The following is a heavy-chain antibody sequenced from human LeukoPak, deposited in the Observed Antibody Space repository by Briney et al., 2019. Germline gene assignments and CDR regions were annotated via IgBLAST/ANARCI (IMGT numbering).Heavy chain of an antibody. Sequence: SGPTLVKPTQTLTLTCTFSGFSLTTSGVGVGWIRQPPGKALEWLALIYWNNDYRYNPSLKTRLTITKDTSKNQVVLIMANMDPVDTATYYCAHYGDYRFLYYFDYWGQGTPVTVSS. D-gene: IGHD4-17*01. CDR2: IYWNNDY. CDR3: AHYGDYRFLYYFDY. CDR1: GFSLTTSGVG. V-gene: IGHV2-5*01. J-gene: IGHJ4*02.